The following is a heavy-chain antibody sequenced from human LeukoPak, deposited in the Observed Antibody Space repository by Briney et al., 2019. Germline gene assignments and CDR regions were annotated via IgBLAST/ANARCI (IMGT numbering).Heavy chain of an antibody. V-gene: IGHV4-61*01. CDR3: ARVWNDDD. J-gene: IGHJ4*02. Sequence: PSGTLSLTCAVSGGSLSSRSNYWSWIRQPPGKGLEWIGYISDTGTTNYNPSLKSRVTISVDTSKNQFSLKLNFVTAADTAVYYCARVWNDDDWGQGTLVTVSS. D-gene: IGHD1-1*01. CDR1: GGSLSSRSNY. CDR2: ISDTGTT.